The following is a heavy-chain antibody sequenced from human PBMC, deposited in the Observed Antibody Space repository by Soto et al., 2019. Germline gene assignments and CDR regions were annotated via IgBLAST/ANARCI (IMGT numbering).Heavy chain of an antibody. CDR1: GFTVSSNY. V-gene: IGHV3-66*01. J-gene: IGHJ4*02. Sequence: EVQLVESGGGLVQPGGSLRLSCAASGFTVSSNYMTWVRQAPGKGLEWVSLIYSAGSTYYADSVKGRFTISRDNSKNTLYLQMNRLRAEDKAVYYCAGTSSLDYWGQGTLVTVSS. CDR2: IYSAGST. D-gene: IGHD3-10*01. CDR3: AGTSSLDY.